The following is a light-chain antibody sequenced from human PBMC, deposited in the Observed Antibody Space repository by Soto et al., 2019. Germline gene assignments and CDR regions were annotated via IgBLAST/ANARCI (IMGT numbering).Light chain of an antibody. Sequence: EIVMTQSTATLSVSPGVRATLSCRASQSVSSNLAWYQQKPGQAPRLLIYGASTRATGIPARFSGSGSGTEFTLTISSLQSEDFAVYYCQQYNNWPPYTFGQGTKLEIK. CDR3: QQYNNWPPYT. V-gene: IGKV3-15*01. J-gene: IGKJ2*01. CDR2: GAS. CDR1: QSVSSN.